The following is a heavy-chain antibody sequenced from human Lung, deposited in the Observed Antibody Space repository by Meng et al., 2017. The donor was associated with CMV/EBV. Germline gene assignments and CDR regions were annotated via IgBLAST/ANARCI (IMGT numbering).Heavy chain of an antibody. D-gene: IGHD2-2*01. Sequence: LXFTVSGDSLSSSHYYWAWIRQPPGKGLVWIVSMHHSGSTYYNSSLKSRDIMSLDTSKNQFSLELNSVTAADTAVYYCTTDPHGSSASCVKFDPWGQGXLVTVSS. V-gene: IGHV4-39*07. J-gene: IGHJ5*02. CDR2: MHHSGST. CDR3: TTDPHGSSASCVKFDP. CDR1: GDSLSSSHYY.